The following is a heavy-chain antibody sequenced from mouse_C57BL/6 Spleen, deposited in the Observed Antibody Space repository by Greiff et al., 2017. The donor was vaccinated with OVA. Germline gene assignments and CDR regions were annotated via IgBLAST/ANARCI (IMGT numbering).Heavy chain of an antibody. CDR3: ASLKSNYGFAY. D-gene: IGHD2-5*01. V-gene: IGHV1-19*01. CDR1: GYTFTDYY. CDR2: INPYNGGT. J-gene: IGHJ3*01. Sequence: VQLQQSGPVLVKPGASVKMPCKASGYTFTDYYMNWVKQSHGKSLEWIGVINPYNGGTSYNQKFKGKATLTVDKSSSTAYMELNSLTSEDSAVYYCASLKSNYGFAYWGQGTLVTVSA.